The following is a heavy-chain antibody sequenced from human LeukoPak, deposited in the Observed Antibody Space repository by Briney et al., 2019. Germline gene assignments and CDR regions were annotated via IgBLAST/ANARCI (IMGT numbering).Heavy chain of an antibody. V-gene: IGHV3-21*01. D-gene: IGHD3-3*01. J-gene: IGHJ4*02. CDR1: GFTFSTYS. CDR3: ASDWSGDDY. Sequence: GGSLRLSCAASGFTFSTYSMSWVRQAAGKGLEWVSSISSSTTYIYYVDSVKGRFTISRDHAKNTLYLQMNSLRADDTAVYYCASDWSGDDYWGQGTLVTVSS. CDR2: ISSSTTYI.